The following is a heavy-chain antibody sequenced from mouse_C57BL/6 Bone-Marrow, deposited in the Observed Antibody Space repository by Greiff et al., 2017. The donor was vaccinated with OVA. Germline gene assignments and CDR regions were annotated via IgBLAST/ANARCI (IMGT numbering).Heavy chain of an antibody. CDR3: AREGYYDYARFAY. J-gene: IGHJ3*01. CDR1: GFTFSSYT. Sequence: EVKLMESGGGLVKPGGSLKLSCAASGFTFSSYTMSWVRQTPEKRLEWVATISGGGGNTYYPDSVKGRFTISRDNAKNTLYLQMSSLRSEDTALYYCAREGYYDYARFAYWGQGTLVTVSA. D-gene: IGHD2-4*01. V-gene: IGHV5-9*01. CDR2: ISGGGGNT.